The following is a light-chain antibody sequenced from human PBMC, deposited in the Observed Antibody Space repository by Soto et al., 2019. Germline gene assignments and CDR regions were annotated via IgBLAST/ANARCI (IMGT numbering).Light chain of an antibody. Sequence: DIPMTQSPSSLSASLGDRVTITCRASQSISNFLHWYQQTPGKPPELLIYAASNLQSGVPSRFSGGGSGTDFTLTISSLQPEDFATYYCQQGYSAPWTFGQGTKVEIK. CDR2: AAS. J-gene: IGKJ1*01. V-gene: IGKV1-39*01. CDR1: QSISNF. CDR3: QQGYSAPWT.